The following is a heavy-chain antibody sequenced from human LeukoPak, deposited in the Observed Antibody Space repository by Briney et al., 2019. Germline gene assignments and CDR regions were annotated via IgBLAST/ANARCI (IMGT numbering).Heavy chain of an antibody. Sequence: ASVKVSCKASGYTFTGYYMHRVRQAPGQGLEWMGWINPNSGGTNYAQKFQGWVTMTRDTSISTAYMELSRLRSDDTAVYYCARGGYSYGSYYYYGMDVWGKGTTVTVSS. V-gene: IGHV1-2*04. CDR1: GYTFTGYY. J-gene: IGHJ6*04. D-gene: IGHD5-18*01. CDR3: ARGGYSYGSYYYYGMDV. CDR2: INPNSGGT.